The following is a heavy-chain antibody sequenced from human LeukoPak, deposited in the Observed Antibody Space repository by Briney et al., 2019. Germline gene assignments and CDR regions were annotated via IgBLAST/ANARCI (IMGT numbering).Heavy chain of an antibody. J-gene: IGHJ4*02. D-gene: IGHD6-13*01. V-gene: IGHV3-48*03. CDR2: ISRSSDTI. Sequence: PGGSLRLSCAASGFTFSTFEMSWVRQAPGKGLEWVSYISRSSDTIYYADSVKGRFTISRDDAKNSLYLQMNSLRAEDTAVYYCARGYSSDYWGQGTLVTVPS. CDR1: GFTFSTFE. CDR3: ARGYSSDY.